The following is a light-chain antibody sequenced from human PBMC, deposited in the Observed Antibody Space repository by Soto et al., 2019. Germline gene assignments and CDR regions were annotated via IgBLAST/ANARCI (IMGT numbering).Light chain of an antibody. J-gene: IGKJ1*01. CDR3: QQNDDSPRT. Sequence: EIVLTQSPSTLSATPGERVTLSCRASQSIDIRLAWYQQKPGQAPRLLIYGASNRASAIPDRFSGSGSGTEFTLTTSSLEPDDFAVYYCQQNDDSPRTFGEGTKVDI. CDR2: GAS. CDR1: QSIDIR. V-gene: IGKV3-15*01.